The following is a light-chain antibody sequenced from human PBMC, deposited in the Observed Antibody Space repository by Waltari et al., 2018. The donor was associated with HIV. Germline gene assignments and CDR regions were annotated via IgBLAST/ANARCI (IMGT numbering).Light chain of an antibody. J-gene: IGKJ2*01. CDR2: GVS. CDR3: QQYNNLPLT. CDR1: QCFSSY. Sequence: VMTQSPATLSVSPGARATTSCRAGQCFSSYLAWYQHKPGQAPRFLIYGVSTRATGIPARFSGSGSGTDFTLTISSLQSEDVAVYYCQQYNNLPLTFGQGTKLEIK. V-gene: IGKV3-15*01.